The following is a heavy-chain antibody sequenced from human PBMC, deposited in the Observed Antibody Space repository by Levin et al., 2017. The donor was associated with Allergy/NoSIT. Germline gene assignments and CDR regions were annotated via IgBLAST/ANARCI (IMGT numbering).Heavy chain of an antibody. CDR1: GGSISSSY. CDR3: ARGLPHYYHGMDV. CDR2: FSTSGNI. J-gene: IGHJ6*02. Sequence: GSLRLSCTVSGGSISSSYWSWIRQPAGKGLEWIGRFSTSGNINHNPTLESRVTMSVDTSKNQFSLKLSSVTAADTAVYYCARGLPHYYHGMDVWGQGTTVTVSS. D-gene: IGHD5/OR15-5a*01. V-gene: IGHV4-4*07.